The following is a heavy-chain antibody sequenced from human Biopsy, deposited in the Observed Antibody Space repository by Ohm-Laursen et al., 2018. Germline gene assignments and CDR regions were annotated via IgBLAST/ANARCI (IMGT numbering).Heavy chain of an antibody. CDR1: GGSLSNDY. CDR3: ARGKRGPVAIPRDNPNRIRGWFDP. V-gene: IGHV4-34*01. Sequence: GTLSLTCAVYGGSLSNDYWTWIRQSPGKGLEWIGEVSHNGGTNYNPSLKARVSISMDTSKNQFSLNLTSVTAADTALYYCARGKRGPVAIPRDNPNRIRGWFDPWGPGTLVTVSS. J-gene: IGHJ5*02. CDR2: VSHNGGT. D-gene: IGHD2-21*01.